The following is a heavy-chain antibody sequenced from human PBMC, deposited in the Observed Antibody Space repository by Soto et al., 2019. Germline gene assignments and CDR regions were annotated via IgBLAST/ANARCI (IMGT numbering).Heavy chain of an antibody. CDR1: GGSISSGGYY. V-gene: IGHV4-31*03. Sequence: SETLSLTCTVSGGSISSGGYYWSWIRQHPGKGLEWIGYIYYSGSTYYNPSLKSRVTISVDTSKNQFSLKLSSVTAADTAVYYCARDRSGSLDYWGQGTLVTSPQ. J-gene: IGHJ4*02. CDR2: IYYSGST. CDR3: ARDRSGSLDY. D-gene: IGHD1-26*01.